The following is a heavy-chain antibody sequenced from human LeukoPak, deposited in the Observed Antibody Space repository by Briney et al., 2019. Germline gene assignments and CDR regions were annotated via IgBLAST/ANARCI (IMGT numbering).Heavy chain of an antibody. CDR2: IYPGDSET. CDR3: ARALRTGQGDYVPVL. Sequence: GESLKISCKASGYRFTNYWIGWVRQMPGKGLEWMTIIYPGDSETRYSPSFQGQVTISADKPVGTAYLQWSSLKASDTAMYYCARALRTGQGDYVPVLWGQGTLVTVSS. D-gene: IGHD4-17*01. CDR1: GYRFTNYW. V-gene: IGHV5-51*04. J-gene: IGHJ4*02.